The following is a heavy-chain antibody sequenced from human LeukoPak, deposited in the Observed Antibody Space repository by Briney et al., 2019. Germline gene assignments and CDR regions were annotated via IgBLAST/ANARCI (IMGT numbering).Heavy chain of an antibody. J-gene: IGHJ5*02. CDR1: GFTFSSYA. Sequence: GGSLRPSCAASGFTFSSYAMHWVRQAPGKGLEWVAVISYDGSNKYYADSVKGRFTISRDNSKNTLHLQMNSLRAEDTAVYYCARAPRYCSSTSCYTRFNWFDPWGQGTLVTVSS. D-gene: IGHD2-2*02. V-gene: IGHV3-30-3*01. CDR2: ISYDGSNK. CDR3: ARAPRYCSSTSCYTRFNWFDP.